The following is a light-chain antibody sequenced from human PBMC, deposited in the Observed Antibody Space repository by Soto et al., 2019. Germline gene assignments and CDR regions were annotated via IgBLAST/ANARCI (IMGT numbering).Light chain of an antibody. J-gene: IGKJ1*01. CDR2: DAS. CDR3: QQYNRFWT. Sequence: DIQMTQSPSTLSASVGDRVTITCRASQSISSWLAWYQQKPGKAPKLLIYDASYLERGVPSRFSGSGSGTEFTLTISSLQTDDLATYYCQQYNRFWTFGQGTKVEI. CDR1: QSISSW. V-gene: IGKV1-5*01.